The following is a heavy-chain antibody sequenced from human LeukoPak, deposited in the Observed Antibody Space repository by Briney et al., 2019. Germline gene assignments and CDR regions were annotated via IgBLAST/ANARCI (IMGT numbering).Heavy chain of an antibody. CDR2: INHSGSP. D-gene: IGHD2-2*01. J-gene: IGHJ5*02. V-gene: IGHV4-34*01. Sequence: SETLSLTCAVYGGSFSGYYWSWIRQPPGKGLEWIGEINHSGSPNYNPSLKSRVTISVDTSKNQFSLKLSSVTAADTAVYYCARAFRYCSSTSCYYLGPAKAYNWFDPWGQGTLVTVSS. CDR1: GGSFSGYY. CDR3: ARAFRYCSSTSCYYLGPAKAYNWFDP.